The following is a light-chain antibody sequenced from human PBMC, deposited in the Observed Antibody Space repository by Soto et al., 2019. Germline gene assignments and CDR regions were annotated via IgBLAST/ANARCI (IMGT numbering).Light chain of an antibody. J-gene: IGKJ1*01. CDR3: QQRSNWRT. CDR2: DAS. V-gene: IGKV3-11*01. CDR1: QSVSSY. Sequence: EIVLTQSPATLSLSPGERATLSCRASQSVSSYLAWYQQKPGQAPQLLIYDASNRATGIPARFSGSGSGTDFTLTISSLEPEDFAVYYCQQRSNWRTFGQGTKVEIK.